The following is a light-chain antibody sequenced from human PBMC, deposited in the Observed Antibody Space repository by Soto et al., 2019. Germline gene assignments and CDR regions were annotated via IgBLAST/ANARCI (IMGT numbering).Light chain of an antibody. CDR1: QTLSSRH. CDR2: GSS. CDR3: QQRYNWPLT. V-gene: IGKV3D-20*02. J-gene: IGKJ4*01. Sequence: VLTQSPGTLSLSPGERATLSCRASQTLSSRHLAWYQQKPGQAPRLLIYGSSSRATDIPDRFSGSGSGTDFTLTISGLEPEDFALYYCQQRYNWPLTFGGGTKVDIK.